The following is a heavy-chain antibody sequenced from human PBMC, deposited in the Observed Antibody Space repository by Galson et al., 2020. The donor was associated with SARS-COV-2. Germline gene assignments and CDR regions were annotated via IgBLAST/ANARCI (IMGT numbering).Heavy chain of an antibody. V-gene: IGHV4-34*01. Sequence: SETLSLTCAVYGGSFSGFYWSWIRQSPGKGLEWIGEINHSESTNYNPSLKSRVTISVDTSKNQFSLKLSSVTAADTAVYYCARAVSSGGYTGYFGLDVWGQGTTVTVSS. CDR1: GGSFSGFY. CDR3: ARAVSSGGYTGYFGLDV. J-gene: IGHJ6*02. CDR2: INHSEST. D-gene: IGHD3-10*01.